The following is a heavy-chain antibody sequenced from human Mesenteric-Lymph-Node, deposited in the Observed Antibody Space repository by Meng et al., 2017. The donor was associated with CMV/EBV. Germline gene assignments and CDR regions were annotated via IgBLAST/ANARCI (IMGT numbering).Heavy chain of an antibody. Sequence: GGSVSGYYWNWMRQPAEKGREEIMEINHSGNTNYNPSFTSRISISVDTSTNPISLNMSSVTAADTAVYYCARGSSYDILTGYFDYWGQGALVTVSS. CDR2: INHSGNT. D-gene: IGHD3-9*01. CDR3: ARGSSYDILTGYFDY. V-gene: IGHV4-34*01. J-gene: IGHJ4*02. CDR1: GGSVSGYY.